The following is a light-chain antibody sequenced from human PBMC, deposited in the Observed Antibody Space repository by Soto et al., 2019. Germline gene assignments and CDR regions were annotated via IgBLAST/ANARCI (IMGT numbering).Light chain of an antibody. J-gene: IGLJ1*01. V-gene: IGLV2-14*01. CDR2: EVT. CDR1: SSDVGAYNY. CDR3: SSYAGGYTHYV. Sequence: QSALTQPASVSGSPGQSITLSCTGTSSDVGAYNYVSWYQQHPGKAPKLMIYEVTNRPSGVSTRFSGSKSGNTASLTISGLQAEDEAAYYCSSYAGGYTHYVFATGTKVTVL.